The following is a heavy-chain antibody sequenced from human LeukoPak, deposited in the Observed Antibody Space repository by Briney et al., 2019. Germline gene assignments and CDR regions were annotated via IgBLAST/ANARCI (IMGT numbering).Heavy chain of an antibody. J-gene: IGHJ4*02. CDR1: GGSISSSSYY. CDR3: AREGRGAGDSNACDC. D-gene: IGHD6-19*01. V-gene: IGHV4-39*07. Sequence: NSSETLSLTCTVSGGSISSSSYYWGWIRQPPGKGLEWIGRIYYSGSTYYNPSLKSRVTISVDTSKNQFSLKLSSVTAADTAVYCDAREGRGAGDSNACDCWGQGTLVTVSS. CDR2: IYYSGST.